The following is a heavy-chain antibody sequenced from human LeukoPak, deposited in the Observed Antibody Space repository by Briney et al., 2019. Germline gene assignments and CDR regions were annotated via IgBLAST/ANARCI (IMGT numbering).Heavy chain of an antibody. J-gene: IGHJ6*02. CDR1: GFTFRNYW. V-gene: IGHV3-7*05. Sequence: GGSLTLSCAASGFTFRNYWMTWVCQAPGKGLEWVANIKEDGGEEYYVDSVKGRFTISRDNAKNLLYLQLNSLRVEDTAVYYCARNWYLTSYGMDVWGQGTTVTVSS. D-gene: IGHD1-7*01. CDR2: IKEDGGEE. CDR3: ARNWYLTSYGMDV.